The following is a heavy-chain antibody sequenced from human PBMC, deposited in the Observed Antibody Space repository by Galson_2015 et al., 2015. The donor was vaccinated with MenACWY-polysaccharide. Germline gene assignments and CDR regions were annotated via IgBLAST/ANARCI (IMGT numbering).Heavy chain of an antibody. CDR1: EFTFSGSW. D-gene: IGHD5-24*01. CDR2: INGAGSTT. CDR3: PRGGDGYGIFDY. V-gene: IGHV3-74*01. Sequence: SLRLSCAASEFTFSGSWMHWVRQAPGKGLVWVSRINGAGSTTSCADSVKGRFTISRDNAQHMLYLQMNSLRAEDTAVCYCPRGGDGYGIFDYSGTGILVTVPS. J-gene: IGHJ4*02.